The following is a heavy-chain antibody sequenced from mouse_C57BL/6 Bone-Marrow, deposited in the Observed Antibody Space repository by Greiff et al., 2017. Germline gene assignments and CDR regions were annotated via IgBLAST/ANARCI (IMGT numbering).Heavy chain of an antibody. CDR1: GYTFTSYW. CDR2: IYPSDSET. D-gene: IGHD1-1*01. J-gene: IGHJ1*03. Sequence: QVQLQQPGAELVRPGSSVKLSCKASGYTFTSYWMDWVKQRPGQGLEWIGNIYPSDSETHYKQTFKDKATLTVDKTSRTAYMQLSSLTSEDSAVYYCARSGYYCSPWYIDVWGTGTTVTVSS. V-gene: IGHV1-61*01. CDR3: ARSGYYCSPWYIDV.